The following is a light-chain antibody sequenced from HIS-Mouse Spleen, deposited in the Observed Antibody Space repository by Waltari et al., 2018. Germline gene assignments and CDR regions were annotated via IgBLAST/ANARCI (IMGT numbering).Light chain of an antibody. CDR3: YSTDSSGNHRV. CDR1: ALPKKY. CDR2: EDS. Sequence: SYELTQPPSVSVSPGQTARITCSGDALPKKYAYWYQQKSGQAPVLGIDEDSKRPSGIPERFSGSSSGTMATVTISGAQVGDEADYYCYSTDSSGNHRVFGGGTKLTVL. V-gene: IGLV3-10*01. J-gene: IGLJ2*01.